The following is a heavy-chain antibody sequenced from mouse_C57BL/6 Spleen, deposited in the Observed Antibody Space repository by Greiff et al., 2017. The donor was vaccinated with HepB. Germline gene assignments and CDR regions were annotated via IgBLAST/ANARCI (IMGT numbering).Heavy chain of an antibody. D-gene: IGHD1-1*01. CDR3: ARGYYGSSPLYAMDY. CDR2: INPSSGYT. Sequence: VQLQQSGAELARPGASVKMSCKASGYTFTSYTMHWVKQRPGQGLEWIGYINPSSGYTKYNQKFKDKATLTADKSSSTAYMQLSSLTSEDSAVYYCARGYYGSSPLYAMDYWGQGTSVTVSS. J-gene: IGHJ4*01. CDR1: GYTFTSYT. V-gene: IGHV1-4*01.